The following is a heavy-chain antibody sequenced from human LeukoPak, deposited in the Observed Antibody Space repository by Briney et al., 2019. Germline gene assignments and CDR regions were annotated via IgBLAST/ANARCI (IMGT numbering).Heavy chain of an antibody. CDR1: GYSFTSYW. V-gene: IGHV5-51*01. CDR2: INPGDSDT. D-gene: IGHD6-19*01. J-gene: IGHJ5*02. Sequence: GESLKISCKGSGYSFTSYWIGWVRQMPGKGLEWMGIINPGDSDTRYSPSFQGQVTISADKSISTAYLQWSSLKASDTAMYYCARSSFEVAGPNWFDPWGQGTLVTVSS. CDR3: ARSSFEVAGPNWFDP.